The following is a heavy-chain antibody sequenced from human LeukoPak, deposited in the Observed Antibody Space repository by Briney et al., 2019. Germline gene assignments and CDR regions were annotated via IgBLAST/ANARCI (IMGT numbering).Heavy chain of an antibody. V-gene: IGHV3-7*04. CDR2: IKQDATEK. D-gene: IGHD3-10*01. CDR3: ARASTAYYFGSGSFYNRVEAFDI. CDR1: GFTFSNYW. Sequence: GGSLRLSCAASGFTFSNYWMTWVRQAPGKGLEWVANIKQDATEKYYVDSVRGRFTISRDNAKNSLYLQVNSLRAEDTAVYYCARASTAYYFGSGSFYNRVEAFDIWGQGTMVTVSS. J-gene: IGHJ3*02.